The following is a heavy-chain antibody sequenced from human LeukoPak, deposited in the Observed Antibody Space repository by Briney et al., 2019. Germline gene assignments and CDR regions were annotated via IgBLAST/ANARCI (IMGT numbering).Heavy chain of an antibody. J-gene: IGHJ4*02. CDR3: AKVGGQEPTGGY. CDR2: ISYDGSNK. CDR1: GFTFSSYG. D-gene: IGHD2-8*02. V-gene: IGHV3-30*18. Sequence: GRSLRLSCAASGFTFSSYGMHWVRQAPGKGLEWVAVISYDGSNKYYADSVKGRFTISRDNSKNTLYLQMNSLRAEDTAVYYCAKVGGQEPTGGYWGQGTLVTVSS.